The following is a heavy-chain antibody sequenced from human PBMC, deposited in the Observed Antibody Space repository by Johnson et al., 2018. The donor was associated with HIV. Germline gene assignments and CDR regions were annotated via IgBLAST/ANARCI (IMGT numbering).Heavy chain of an antibody. CDR3: AKRDYYDRSGTRGAFDI. CDR2: IGVAGDT. CDR1: GFSFSSYD. V-gene: IGHV3-13*01. Sequence: EVQLVESGGGLIKPGGSLRLSCAASGFSFSSYDMHWVRQATGKNLEWVSAIGVAGDTYYADSVKGRLTISRDNAKNSLYLQMNSLRVEDTALYYCAKRDYYDRSGTRGAFDIWGQGTMVTVSS. J-gene: IGHJ3*02. D-gene: IGHD3-22*01.